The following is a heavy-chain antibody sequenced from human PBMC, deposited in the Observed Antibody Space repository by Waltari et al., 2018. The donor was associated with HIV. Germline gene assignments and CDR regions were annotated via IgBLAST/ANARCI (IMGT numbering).Heavy chain of an antibody. D-gene: IGHD2-15*01. Sequence: QVQLVQSGAEVKKPGSSVRVSCKASGNTFRRYAINWVRQAPGQGLEWMGGIKPMFGTANYAQRFQGRLAITADESTSTSYMELRSLRSEDTAVYYCARAPYCSGGSCYSRGGMDVWGPGTTVTVSS. V-gene: IGHV1-69*01. J-gene: IGHJ6*02. CDR1: GNTFRRYA. CDR2: IKPMFGTA. CDR3: ARAPYCSGGSCYSRGGMDV.